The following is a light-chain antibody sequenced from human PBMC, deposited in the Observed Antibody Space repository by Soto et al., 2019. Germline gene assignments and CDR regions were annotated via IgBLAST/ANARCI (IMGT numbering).Light chain of an antibody. V-gene: IGKV1-9*01. CDR3: QQLNGYPSTFT. CDR2: VAS. J-gene: IGKJ3*01. Sequence: IQLTQSPSSLSASVGDRVTITCRASQDISSYLAWYQQKPGKAPNLLIYVASTLQSGVPSRFSGSGSGTEFSLSISSLQPEDSATYNCQQLNGYPSTFTFGPGTKVDIK. CDR1: QDISSY.